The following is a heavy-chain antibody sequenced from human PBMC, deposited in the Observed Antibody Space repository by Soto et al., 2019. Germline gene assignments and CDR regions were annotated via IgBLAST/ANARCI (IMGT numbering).Heavy chain of an antibody. Sequence: ASVKVSCKASGYTFTSYGISWVRQAPGQGLEWMGWISAYNGNTNYAQKLQGRVTMTTDTSTSTAYMELRSLRSDDTAVHYCASAECGWYFAGSIDYWGQGPLVTVSS. CDR2: ISAYNGNT. J-gene: IGHJ4*02. CDR1: GYTFTSYG. CDR3: ASAECGWYFAGSIDY. V-gene: IGHV1-18*01. D-gene: IGHD6-19*01.